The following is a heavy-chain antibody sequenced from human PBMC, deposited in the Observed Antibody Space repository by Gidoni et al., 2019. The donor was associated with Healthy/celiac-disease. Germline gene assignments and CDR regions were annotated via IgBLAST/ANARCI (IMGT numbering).Heavy chain of an antibody. J-gene: IGHJ4*02. V-gene: IGHV3-21*01. CDR2: ISSSSSYI. CDR1: GFTCSSYS. CDR3: AREYSGYDFCLDY. Sequence: EVQLVESGGGLVKPGGSLRLSCAASGFTCSSYSMNWVRQAPGKGLEWVSSISSSSSYIYYADSVKGRFTISRDNAKNSLYLQMNSLRAEDTAVYYCAREYSGYDFCLDYWGQGTLVTVSS. D-gene: IGHD5-12*01.